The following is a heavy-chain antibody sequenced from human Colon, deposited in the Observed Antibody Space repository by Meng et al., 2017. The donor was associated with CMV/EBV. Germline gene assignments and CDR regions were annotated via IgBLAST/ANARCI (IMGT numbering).Heavy chain of an antibody. J-gene: IGHJ3*02. CDR3: ARGGFNHGFDI. Sequence: GESLKISCEAPGFTFTDFWIHWVRQGPGKGLEWVSRINNDGSNTIYADSVKGRFTISRDNAKNTLYLQMNSLRAEDTAVYYCARGGFNHGFDIWGQGTMVTVSS. CDR2: INNDGSNT. V-gene: IGHV3-74*01. CDR1: GFTFTDFW. D-gene: IGHD1-14*01.